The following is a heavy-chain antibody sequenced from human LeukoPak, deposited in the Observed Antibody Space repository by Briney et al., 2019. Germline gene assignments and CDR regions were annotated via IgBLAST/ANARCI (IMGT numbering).Heavy chain of an antibody. CDR3: AYSLYYYYYGMDV. Sequence: PGRSLRLSCAASGFTFSSYAMSWVRQAPGKGLEWVSAISGSGGSTYYADSVKGRFTISRDNSKNTLYLQMNSLRAEDTAVYYCAYSLYYYYYGMDVWGQGTTVTVSS. V-gene: IGHV3-23*01. J-gene: IGHJ6*02. D-gene: IGHD2-15*01. CDR2: ISGSGGST. CDR1: GFTFSSYA.